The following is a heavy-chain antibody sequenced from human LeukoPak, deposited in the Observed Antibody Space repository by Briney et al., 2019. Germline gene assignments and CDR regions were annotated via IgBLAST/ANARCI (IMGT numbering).Heavy chain of an antibody. Sequence: SETLSLTCTVSGGSISSYYWSWIRQPPGKGLEWIGYIYYSGSTNYNPSLKSRVTISVDTSKNQFSLKLSSVTAADTAVYYCAISGYYDFWSGYYDLYWFDPWGQGTLVTVSS. CDR1: GGSISSYY. J-gene: IGHJ5*02. D-gene: IGHD3-3*01. CDR3: AISGYYDFWSGYYDLYWFDP. V-gene: IGHV4-59*01. CDR2: IYYSGST.